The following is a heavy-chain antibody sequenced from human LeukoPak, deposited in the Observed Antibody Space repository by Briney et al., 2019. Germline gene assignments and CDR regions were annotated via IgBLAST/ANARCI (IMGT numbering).Heavy chain of an antibody. D-gene: IGHD6-6*01. V-gene: IGHV4-39*01. J-gene: IGHJ5*02. CDR2: ISYRGRT. CDR3: VRHSSSPSGDNWFDP. CDR1: GGSVISSDYY. Sequence: SETLSLTCTVSGGSVISSDYYWGWIRQPPGEGLEWIASISYRGRTYYNPSLKSRATTSVDTSKSQFSLKLRSVTAADTAVYYCVRHSSSPSGDNWFDPWGQGILVTVSS.